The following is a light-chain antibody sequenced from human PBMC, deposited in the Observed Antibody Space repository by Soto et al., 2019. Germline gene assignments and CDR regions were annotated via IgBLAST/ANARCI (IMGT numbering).Light chain of an antibody. J-gene: IGKJ4*01. Sequence: EIVLTQSPGTVSLSPGERATLSCRASQSVSSSYLAWYQQKPGQAPRLLIHGASSRATGIPDRFSGSESGTDFTLNISRLEPEDFGVYYCQQYGTSPLTFGGGTKVEIK. V-gene: IGKV3-20*01. CDR3: QQYGTSPLT. CDR2: GAS. CDR1: QSVSSSY.